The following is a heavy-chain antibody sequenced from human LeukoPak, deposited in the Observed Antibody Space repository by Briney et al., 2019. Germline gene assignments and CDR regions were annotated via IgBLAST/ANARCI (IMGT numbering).Heavy chain of an antibody. V-gene: IGHV3-23*01. Sequence: GGSLRLSCAASGFTFSSYAMSWVRQAPGKGLEWVSTISGSGAGTYYADSVKGRFTISRDNSKNTLYLQMNSLRVEDTAVYYCAKHHRMAARLVYFDYRGQGTLVTVSS. CDR1: GFTFSSYA. J-gene: IGHJ4*02. CDR2: ISGSGAGT. D-gene: IGHD6-6*01. CDR3: AKHHRMAARLVYFDY.